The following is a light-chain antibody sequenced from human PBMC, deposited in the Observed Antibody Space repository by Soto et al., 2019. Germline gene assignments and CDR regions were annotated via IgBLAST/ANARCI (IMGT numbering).Light chain of an antibody. CDR2: DAS. J-gene: IGKJ4*01. Sequence: EIVMTQSPATLSVTLGERATLSCRASQSINSDLAWYQQNPGQAPRLLVYDASTRATGIPATFSGSGSGTEFTLTISSLQSEDFAVYYCQQYNKWPLTFGGGTKVEIK. V-gene: IGKV3D-15*01. CDR3: QQYNKWPLT. CDR1: QSINSD.